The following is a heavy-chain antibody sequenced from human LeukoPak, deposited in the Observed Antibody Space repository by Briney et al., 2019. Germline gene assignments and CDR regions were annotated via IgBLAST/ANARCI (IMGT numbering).Heavy chain of an antibody. D-gene: IGHD4-17*01. Sequence: SETLSLTCTGSGCSISSYYWSWIRQPPGKGLEWIGYIYYSGSTNYNPSLKSRVTISVDTSKNQFSLKLSSVTAADPAVYYCARDGGSYGAVDYWGQGTLVTVSS. CDR1: GCSISSYY. V-gene: IGHV4-59*01. CDR2: IYYSGST. J-gene: IGHJ4*02. CDR3: ARDGGSYGAVDY.